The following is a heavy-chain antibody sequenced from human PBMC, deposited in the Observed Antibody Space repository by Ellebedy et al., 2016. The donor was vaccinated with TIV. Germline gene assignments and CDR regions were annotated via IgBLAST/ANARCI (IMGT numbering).Heavy chain of an antibody. Sequence: GGSLRLSCAASGFTFSSHWMHWVRQAPGKGLVWVSRINSDGSSTSYADSVKGRFTISRDNAKNSLYLQMNSLRAEETAVYYCAREVVASSKGGAFDVWGQGTMVTVSP. CDR3: AREVVASSKGGAFDV. J-gene: IGHJ3*01. CDR1: GFTFSSHW. D-gene: IGHD2-15*01. V-gene: IGHV3-74*01. CDR2: INSDGSST.